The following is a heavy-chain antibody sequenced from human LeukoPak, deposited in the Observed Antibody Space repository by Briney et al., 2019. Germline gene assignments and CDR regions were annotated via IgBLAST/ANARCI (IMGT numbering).Heavy chain of an antibody. V-gene: IGHV3-23*01. CDR2: ISGSGGST. Sequence: GGSLGLSCAASGFTFSSYAMSWVRQAPGKGLEWVSAISGSGGSTYYADSVKGRFTISRDNSKNTLYLQMNSLRAEDTAVYYCARLLYYYDSSGLSSWGQGTLVTVSS. CDR1: GFTFSSYA. D-gene: IGHD3-22*01. J-gene: IGHJ4*02. CDR3: ARLLYYYDSSGLSS.